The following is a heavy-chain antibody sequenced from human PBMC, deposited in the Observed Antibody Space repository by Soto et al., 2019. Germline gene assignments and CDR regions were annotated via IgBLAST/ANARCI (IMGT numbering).Heavy chain of an antibody. CDR3: ASAAVTGTAGLDF. Sequence: SVKVSCKASGYTFSGFYMHWVRQAPGQGLEWMGWINPNSGGTKSAEKFQGRVTMTRDTSISTAYMELSRLTSDDTAVYYCASAAVTGTAGLDFWGQGTQVTVYS. CDR2: INPNSGGT. J-gene: IGHJ4*02. CDR1: GYTFSGFY. D-gene: IGHD6-19*01. V-gene: IGHV1-2*02.